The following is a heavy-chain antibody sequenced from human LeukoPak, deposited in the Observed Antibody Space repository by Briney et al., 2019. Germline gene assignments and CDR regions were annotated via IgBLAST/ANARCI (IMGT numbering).Heavy chain of an antibody. CDR2: ISVYNGDT. CDR1: DYTFTIYG. J-gene: IGHJ3*02. V-gene: IGHV1-18*01. CDR3: ARDWYGSGSSHAFDI. Sequence: ASVKVSCKASDYTFTIYGISRGRQTPGQGLEWMGCISVYNGDTNYPQKFQGRVTMTTDTSTSTHYMELRSLRSDDTAVYYCARDWYGSGSSHAFDIWGQGTMVTVSS. D-gene: IGHD3-10*01.